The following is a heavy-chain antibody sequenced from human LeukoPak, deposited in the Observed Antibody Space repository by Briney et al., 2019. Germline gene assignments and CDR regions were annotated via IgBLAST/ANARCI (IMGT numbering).Heavy chain of an antibody. J-gene: IGHJ4*02. CDR3: ARASRKPLWFGESIDY. D-gene: IGHD3-10*01. CDR2: VYNNGST. V-gene: IGHV4-59*01. Sequence: SETLSLTCTVSGVSIRSYYWSWIRQSPGKGLEWIGDVYNNGSTNYNPSLKSRVTISIDTSKNQFSLQVRSVTAADTAVYYCARASRKPLWFGESIDYWGQGTQVTVSS. CDR1: GVSIRSYY.